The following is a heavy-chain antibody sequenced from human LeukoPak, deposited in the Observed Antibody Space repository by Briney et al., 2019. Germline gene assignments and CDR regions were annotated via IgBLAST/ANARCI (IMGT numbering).Heavy chain of an antibody. J-gene: IGHJ4*02. D-gene: IGHD3/OR15-3a*01. V-gene: IGHV3-48*01. CDR2: ISSSSSTI. Sequence: GGSLRLSCAASGFTFSSYSMNWVRQAPGKGLEWVSYISSSSSTIYYADSVKGRFTISRDNAKNSLYLQMNSLRVEDTAVYYCARIGPTRRGGFDYWGQGTLVTVSS. CDR1: GFTFSSYS. CDR3: ARIGPTRRGGFDY.